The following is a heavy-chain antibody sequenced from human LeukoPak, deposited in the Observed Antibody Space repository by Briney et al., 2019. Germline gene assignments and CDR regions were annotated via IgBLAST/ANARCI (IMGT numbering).Heavy chain of an antibody. Sequence: ASVKVSCKASGYTFTGYYMHWVRQAPGQGLEWMGWINPNSGGTNYAQKFQGRVTMTRDTSISTACMELSRLRSDDTAVYYCARDPDPRSSSFFFDYWGQGTLVTVSS. CDR1: GYTFTGYY. J-gene: IGHJ4*02. V-gene: IGHV1-2*02. D-gene: IGHD6-6*01. CDR3: ARDPDPRSSSFFFDY. CDR2: INPNSGGT.